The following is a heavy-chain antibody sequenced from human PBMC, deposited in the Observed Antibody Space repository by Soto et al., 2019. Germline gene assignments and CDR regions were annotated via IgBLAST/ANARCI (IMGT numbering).Heavy chain of an antibody. J-gene: IGHJ4*02. CDR2: IYYSGST. V-gene: IGHV4-31*03. D-gene: IGHD3-10*01. CDR1: GGSISSGGYY. Sequence: SETLSLTCTVSGGSISSGGYYWSWIRQHPGKGLEWIGYIYYSGSTYYNPSLKSRVTISVDTSKNQFSLKLSSVTAADTAVYYCARYYGSEYYFDYWGQGTLVTVPQ. CDR3: ARYYGSEYYFDY.